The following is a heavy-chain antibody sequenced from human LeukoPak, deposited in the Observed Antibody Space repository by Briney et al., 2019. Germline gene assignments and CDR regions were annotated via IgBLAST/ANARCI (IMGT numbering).Heavy chain of an antibody. CDR2: ISSSSNI. V-gene: IGHV3-48*02. CDR3: ARGEIVGAELDY. CDR1: GFTFSSYS. Sequence: GGSLRLSCAASGFTFSSYSMNWVRQAPGNGLEWVSYISSSSNIYYADSVKGRFTISRDNAKNSLYLQMNSLRDEDTAVYHCARGEIVGAELDYWGQGTLVTVSS. D-gene: IGHD1-26*01. J-gene: IGHJ4*02.